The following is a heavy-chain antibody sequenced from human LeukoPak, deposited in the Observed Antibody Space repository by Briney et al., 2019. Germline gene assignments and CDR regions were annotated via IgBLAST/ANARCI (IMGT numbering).Heavy chain of an antibody. D-gene: IGHD3-10*01. CDR2: IYTSGST. Sequence: PSETLSLTCTVSGYSISSGYYWGWIRQPAGKGLEWIGRIYTSGSTNYNPSLKSRVTMSVDTSKNQFSLKLSSVTAADTAVYYCAREITMVRGVIGSWGQGTLVTVSS. CDR1: GYSISSGYY. V-gene: IGHV4-4*07. J-gene: IGHJ5*02. CDR3: AREITMVRGVIGS.